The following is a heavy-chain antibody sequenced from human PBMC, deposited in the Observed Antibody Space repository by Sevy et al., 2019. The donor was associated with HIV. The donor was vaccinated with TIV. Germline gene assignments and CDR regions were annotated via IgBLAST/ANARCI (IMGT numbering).Heavy chain of an antibody. CDR2: IKSKTDGGTT. V-gene: IGHV3-15*01. Sequence: GGSLRLSCAASGFTFSNAWMSWVRQAPGKGLEWAGRIKSKTDGGTTDYAAPVKGRFTISRDDSKNTLYLQMNSLKTEDTAVYYCTTPYYDYVCGSYRTYYFDYWGQGTLVTVSS. CDR1: GFTFSNAW. CDR3: TTPYYDYVCGSYRTYYFDY. D-gene: IGHD3-16*02. J-gene: IGHJ4*02.